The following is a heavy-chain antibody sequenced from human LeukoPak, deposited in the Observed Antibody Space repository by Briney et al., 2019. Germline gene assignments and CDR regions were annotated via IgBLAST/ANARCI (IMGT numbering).Heavy chain of an antibody. CDR3: ARDLDFGGYSNFDY. J-gene: IGHJ4*02. CDR2: IKSDGSSI. D-gene: IGHD4-23*01. Sequence: PGGSLRPSCAASGFTFSSYWMHWVRQAPGKGLVWVSRIKSDGSSIMYADSVKGRFTISRDNAKSTLYLQMNSLRAEDTAVYYCARDLDFGGYSNFDYWGQGTLVTVSS. CDR1: GFTFSSYW. V-gene: IGHV3-74*03.